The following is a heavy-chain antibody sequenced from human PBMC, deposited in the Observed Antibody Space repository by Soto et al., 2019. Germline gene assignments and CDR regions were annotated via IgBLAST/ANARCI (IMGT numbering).Heavy chain of an antibody. J-gene: IGHJ4*02. D-gene: IGHD6-19*01. CDR2: ISSSSSTI. CDR3: ARVLSRGTSPVDSGCEY. Sequence: PGGSLRLSCAASGFTFSSYSMNWVRQAPGKGLEWVSYISSSSSTIYYADSVKGRFTISRDNAKNSLYLQMNSLRAEDTAVYYCARVLSRGTSPVDSGCEYWGQGTLVTVSS. CDR1: GFTFSSYS. V-gene: IGHV3-48*01.